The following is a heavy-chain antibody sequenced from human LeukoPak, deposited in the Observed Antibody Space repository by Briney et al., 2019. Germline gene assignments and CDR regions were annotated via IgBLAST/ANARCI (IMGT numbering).Heavy chain of an antibody. CDR1: GYTFTSYD. CDR3: ARGIVVVTAIRIWFDP. CDR2: MNPNSGNT. J-gene: IGHJ5*02. D-gene: IGHD2-21*02. Sequence: ASVKVSCKASGYTFTSYDINWVRQATGQGLEWMGWMNPNSGNTGYAQKFQGRITKTRNTSISTAYMELSSLRSEDTAVYYCARGIVVVTAIRIWFDPWGQGTLVTVSS. V-gene: IGHV1-8*01.